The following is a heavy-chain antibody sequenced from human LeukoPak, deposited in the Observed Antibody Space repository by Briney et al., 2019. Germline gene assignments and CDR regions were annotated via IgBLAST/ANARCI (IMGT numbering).Heavy chain of an antibody. V-gene: IGHV3-30*02. Sequence: PGGSLRLSCAASGFTFSSYGMHLGRDPPAPGQESVSFIRYDGSNQYYADSVKGRFTISRDNSRNTLYLQMNSLKPEDTAVYFCARGYGESHFDYWGQGTLVTVSS. CDR2: IRYDGSNQ. J-gene: IGHJ4*02. CDR3: ARGYGESHFDY. D-gene: IGHD5-18*01. CDR1: GFTFSSYG.